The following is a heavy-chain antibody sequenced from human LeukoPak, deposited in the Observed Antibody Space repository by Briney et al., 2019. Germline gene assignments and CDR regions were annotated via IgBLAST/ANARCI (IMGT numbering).Heavy chain of an antibody. CDR1: GFTVSSNY. J-gene: IGHJ6*02. CDR3: ARGRYEISAAMDV. CDR2: IHSGGST. D-gene: IGHD5-12*01. V-gene: IGHV3-53*01. Sequence: GGSLRLSCAASGFTVSSNYMSWVRQAPGKGLEWVSVIHSGGSTNYADSVRGRFTISRDNSKNTLYLQMNSLRDEDTAVYYCARGRYEISAAMDVWGQGTTVTVSS.